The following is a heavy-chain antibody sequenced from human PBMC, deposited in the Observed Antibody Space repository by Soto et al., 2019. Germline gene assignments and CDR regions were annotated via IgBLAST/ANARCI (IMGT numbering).Heavy chain of an antibody. CDR1: GFTVSSNY. CDR3: ATFGVSPNWFDP. V-gene: IGHV3-66*01. Sequence: EVQLVESGGGLVQPGGSLRLSCAASGFTVSSNYMSWVRQAPGKGLEWVSVIYSGGSTYYADSVKGRFTISRDNSKNTLYLHMNSRSAEDPAVYYCATFGVSPNWFDPWGQGTLVTVAS. J-gene: IGHJ5*02. CDR2: IYSGGST. D-gene: IGHD3-3*01.